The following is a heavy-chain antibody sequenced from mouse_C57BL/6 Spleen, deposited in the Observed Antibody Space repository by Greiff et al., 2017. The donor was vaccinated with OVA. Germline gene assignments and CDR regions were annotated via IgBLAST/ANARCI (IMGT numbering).Heavy chain of an antibody. D-gene: IGHD3-2*02. CDR3: AQAAQEAMDY. Sequence: QVQLQQPGTELVQPGASVKLSCKASGYTFTSYWVHWVKQMPGQGLEWIGKINPSNGGTNYNEKFKSKATLTVDKSSSTAYMQLSSLTSEDAAVYYCAQAAQEAMDYWGQGTSVTVSS. V-gene: IGHV1-53*01. CDR2: INPSNGGT. CDR1: GYTFTSYW. J-gene: IGHJ4*01.